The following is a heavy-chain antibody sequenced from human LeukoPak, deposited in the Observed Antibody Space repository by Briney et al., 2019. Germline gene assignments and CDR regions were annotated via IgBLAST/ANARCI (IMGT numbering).Heavy chain of an antibody. CDR3: ARGTTARLGPFDC. D-gene: IGHD6-6*01. V-gene: IGHV3-53*01. CDR2: IYSGGST. Sequence: PGGSLRLSCAASGFTVSQDYMSWVRQAPGKGLEWVSVIYSGGSTFYADPVKGRFTISRDNSKNTLHLQMNSLRVEDTAIYYCARGTTARLGPFDCWGQGTLVIVSS. CDR1: GFTVSQDY. J-gene: IGHJ4*02.